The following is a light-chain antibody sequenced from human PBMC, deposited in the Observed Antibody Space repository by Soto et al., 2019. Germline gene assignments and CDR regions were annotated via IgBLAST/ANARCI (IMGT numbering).Light chain of an antibody. Sequence: IVMTQSPATLSVSPGERVTLCYRTSQSINNKVAWYQQKPGQAPRLLIYGASTRATGISARFSGSGSGTEFTLTISSLQSEDFAVYYCQQYNNWPPITFGQGTRLEIK. CDR2: GAS. CDR1: QSINNK. V-gene: IGKV3-15*01. J-gene: IGKJ5*01. CDR3: QQYNNWPPIT.